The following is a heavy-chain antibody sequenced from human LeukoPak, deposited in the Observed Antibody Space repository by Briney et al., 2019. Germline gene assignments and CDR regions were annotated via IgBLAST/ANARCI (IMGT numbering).Heavy chain of an antibody. CDR2: IYYSGST. V-gene: IGHV4-59*01. J-gene: IGHJ3*02. CDR1: GVSISLNY. CDR3: ERYNAFGELFAEPHSFDI. Sequence: SETLSLTCAVSGVSISLNYWGWGPQPPGQGLEWIGYIYYSGSTNYNPSLKSRVTISVDTSKNKPSLKLSSVTAADTAVYNCERYNAFGELFAEPHSFDIWGQGTMVTVSS. D-gene: IGHD3-10*01.